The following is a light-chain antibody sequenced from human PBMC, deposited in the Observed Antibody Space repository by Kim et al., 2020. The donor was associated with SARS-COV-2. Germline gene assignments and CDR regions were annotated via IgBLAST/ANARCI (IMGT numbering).Light chain of an antibody. V-gene: IGLV1-40*01. Sequence: QSVLTQPPSVSGAPGQRVTISCTGSSSNIGGGYDVHWYQQPPGTAPKLLIYGNSKRPSGVPDRFSGSKSGTSASLAITGLQAEDEADYYCQSYDSSLYVFGAGTKVTVL. J-gene: IGLJ1*01. CDR1: SSNIGGGYD. CDR2: GNS. CDR3: QSYDSSLYV.